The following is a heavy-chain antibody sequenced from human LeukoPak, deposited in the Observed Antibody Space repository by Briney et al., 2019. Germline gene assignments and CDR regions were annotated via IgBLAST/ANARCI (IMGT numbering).Heavy chain of an antibody. CDR3: ARMGSTVGPL. CDR1: GFTVSSNN. D-gene: IGHD4-23*01. V-gene: IGHV3-53*01. Sequence: GGSLRLSCAASGFTVSSNNLSWVRQAPGKGLEWVSVIYSGGSTYYADAVKGRFTISRDNSKNTLYLQMNSLRAEDTAVYYCARMGSTVGPLWGQGTLVTVSS. CDR2: IYSGGST. J-gene: IGHJ4*02.